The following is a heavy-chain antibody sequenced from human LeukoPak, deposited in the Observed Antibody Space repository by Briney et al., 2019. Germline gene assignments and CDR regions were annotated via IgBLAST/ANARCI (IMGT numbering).Heavy chain of an antibody. V-gene: IGHV3-23*01. CDR2: ISGSGGST. Sequence: GGSLRLSCAASGFTFSSYAMSWVRQAPGKGLEWVSAISGSGGSTYYADSVKGRFTISRDNSKNTLYLQMNSLRAEDTAVYYCAKDYYDSSGYYYLDAFGIWGQGTMVTVSS. D-gene: IGHD3-22*01. J-gene: IGHJ3*02. CDR1: GFTFSSYA. CDR3: AKDYYDSSGYYYLDAFGI.